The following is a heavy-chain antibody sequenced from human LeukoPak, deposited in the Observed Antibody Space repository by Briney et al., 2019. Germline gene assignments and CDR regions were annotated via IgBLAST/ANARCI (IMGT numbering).Heavy chain of an antibody. D-gene: IGHD1-1*01. CDR3: ARFTRWSTKSFDY. V-gene: IGHV3-21*01. J-gene: IGHJ4*02. CDR1: GFTFSSYS. Sequence: PGGSLRLSCAASGFTFSSYSMNWVRQAPGKGLEWVSSISSSSSYIYYADSVKGRFTISRDNAKNSLYLQMNSLRAEDTAVYYCARFTRWSTKSFDYWGQGTLVTVSS. CDR2: ISSSSSYI.